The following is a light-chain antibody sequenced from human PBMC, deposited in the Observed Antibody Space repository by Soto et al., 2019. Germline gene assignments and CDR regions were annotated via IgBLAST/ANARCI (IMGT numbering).Light chain of an antibody. V-gene: IGLV2-14*01. CDR2: DVS. Sequence: QSVRTQPASMSGSPGQSITISCTGTSSDVGGYNYVSWYQQLPGKAPKLMIYDVSNRPSGVSNRFSGSKSGDTASLTISGLQAEDEADYYRSSYTSSSTLFGTGTKVTVL. CDR1: SSDVGGYNY. J-gene: IGLJ1*01. CDR3: SSYTSSSTL.